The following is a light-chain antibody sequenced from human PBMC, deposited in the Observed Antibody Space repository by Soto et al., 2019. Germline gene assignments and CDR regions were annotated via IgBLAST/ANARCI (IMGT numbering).Light chain of an antibody. CDR2: KVS. J-gene: IGKJ1*01. V-gene: IGKV2-30*01. CDR1: QSLVYSDGNTY. Sequence: DVVMTQSRLSLPVTLGQPASISCRSSQSLVYSDGNTYLNWFQQRPGQSPRRLIYKVSNRDSGVPDRFSGRGSGTDFTLKISRVEAEDVGVYYCMQGTHWPSRTFGQGTKVEIK. CDR3: MQGTHWPSRT.